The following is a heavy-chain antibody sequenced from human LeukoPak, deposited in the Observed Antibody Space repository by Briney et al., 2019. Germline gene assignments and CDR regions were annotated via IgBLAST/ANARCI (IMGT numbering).Heavy chain of an antibody. CDR3: ATGDLSGWYNY. CDR2: IYYSGSI. CDR1: DDSIRSSSYY. J-gene: IGHJ4*02. Sequence: SETLSLTCTVSDDSIRSSSYYWGWIRQPPGKGLEWIGSIYYSGSIYHNPSLKSRVTISVDTSKNQFSLKLSSVTAADTAVYYCATGDLSGWYNYWGQGTLVTVSS. D-gene: IGHD6-19*01. V-gene: IGHV4-39*07.